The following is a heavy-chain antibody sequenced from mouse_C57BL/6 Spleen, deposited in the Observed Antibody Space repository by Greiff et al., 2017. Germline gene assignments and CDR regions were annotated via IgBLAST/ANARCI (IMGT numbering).Heavy chain of an antibody. V-gene: IGHV1-53*01. CDR3: ARGITTVVAPFAY. CDR1: GYTFTSYW. J-gene: IGHJ3*01. Sequence: VQLQQPGTELVKPGASVKLSCKASGYTFTSYWMHWVKQRPGQGLEWIGNINPSNGGTNYNEKFKSKATLTADKSSSTAYMQLSSLTSEDSAVYYCARGITTVVAPFAYWGQGTLVTVSA. D-gene: IGHD1-1*01. CDR2: INPSNGGT.